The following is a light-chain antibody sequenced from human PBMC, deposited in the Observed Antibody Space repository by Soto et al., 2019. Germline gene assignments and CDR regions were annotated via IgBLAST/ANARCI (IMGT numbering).Light chain of an antibody. J-gene: IGKJ1*01. Sequence: DIQMTQSPSTLSASVGDRVTITCRASQSISSRLAWYQQKPGKAPELLIYDASSLESGVPSRFSGSASGTEFTLAISSLHPDDFATNYCQQYNTFACAFGHGTRVEIK. CDR1: QSISSR. V-gene: IGKV1-5*01. CDR3: QQYNTFACA. CDR2: DAS.